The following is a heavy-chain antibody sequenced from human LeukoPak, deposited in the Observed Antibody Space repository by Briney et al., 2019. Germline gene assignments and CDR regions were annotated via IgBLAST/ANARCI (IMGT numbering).Heavy chain of an antibody. CDR1: GGSITGYY. Sequence: PSETLSLTCTVSGGSITGYYWTWIRQPAGKGLEWIGRVSDTGRAYYNPSLERRVTISLDTSNNRFSLKVTSVTAADTAVYYCARGTDMTPISSYYYFVYWGQGTLVSVSS. D-gene: IGHD2-15*01. CDR2: VSDTGRA. CDR3: ARGTDMTPISSYYYFVY. J-gene: IGHJ4*02. V-gene: IGHV4-4*07.